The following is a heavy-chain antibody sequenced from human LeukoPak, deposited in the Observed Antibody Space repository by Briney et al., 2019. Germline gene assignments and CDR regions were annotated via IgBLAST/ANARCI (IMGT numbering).Heavy chain of an antibody. CDR3: ASLRGYCDY. J-gene: IGHJ4*02. D-gene: IGHD5-12*01. CDR2: IYFSGST. V-gene: IGHV4-59*05. Sequence: SETLSLTCTVSGGSISSYYWSWIRQPPGKGLEWIGSIYFSGSTYYNPSLKSRVTISVDTSKNQFSLKLSSVTAADTAVYYCASLRGYCDYWGQGILVTVSS. CDR1: GGSISSYY.